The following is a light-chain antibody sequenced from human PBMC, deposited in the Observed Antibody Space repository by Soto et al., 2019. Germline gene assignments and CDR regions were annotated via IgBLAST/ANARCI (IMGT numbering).Light chain of an antibody. CDR1: QTVHSN. Sequence: EIVMTQSPATLSVSPGEGATLSCRASQTVHSNLAWYQQKPGQPPRLLIYGASTRATGIPARFSGSGSGTDFTLTISSLQVANFANYHVHQYNTWPWTFGQGTKVEIK. J-gene: IGKJ1*01. CDR3: HQYNTWPWT. V-gene: IGKV3-15*01. CDR2: GAS.